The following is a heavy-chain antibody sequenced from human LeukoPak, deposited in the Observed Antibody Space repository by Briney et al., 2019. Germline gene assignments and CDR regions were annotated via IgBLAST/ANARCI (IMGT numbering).Heavy chain of an antibody. D-gene: IGHD3-10*01. CDR2: ISWNSAKI. CDR3: AKDSGPMVWADDNRSGGDKVYNWCDP. V-gene: IGHV3-9*01. CDR1: GFTFDDYA. J-gene: IGHJ5*02. Sequence: GRSLRLSCAASGFTFDDYAMHWLRQAPGKGLEWVSGISWNSAKIFHADSVKGRFTVSRDNAKNSLYLQMNPLRPDDTAFYCCAKDSGPMVWADDNRSGGDKVYNWCDPWGQGTLVTVSS.